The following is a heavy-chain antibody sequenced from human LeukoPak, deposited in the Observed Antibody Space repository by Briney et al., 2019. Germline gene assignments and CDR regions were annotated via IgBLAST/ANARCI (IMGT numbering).Heavy chain of an antibody. CDR2: IIPIFGTA. V-gene: IGHV1-69*05. Sequence: ASVQVSCKASGGTFSSYAISWVRQAPGQGLEWMGRIIPIFGTANYAQNFQGRVTITTDESPSTAYMELSSLRSEDTAVYYCARVAGIAAAFDYWGQGTLVTASS. CDR1: GGTFSSYA. CDR3: ARVAGIAAAFDY. D-gene: IGHD6-13*01. J-gene: IGHJ4*02.